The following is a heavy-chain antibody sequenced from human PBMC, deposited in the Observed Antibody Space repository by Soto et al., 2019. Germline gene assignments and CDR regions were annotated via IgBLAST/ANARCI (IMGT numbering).Heavy chain of an antibody. J-gene: IGHJ4*02. Sequence: SETLSLTCTVSGGSISSYYWSWIRQPPGKGLEWIGYIYYSGSTNYNPSLKSRDTISVDTTKNQFSLKLSSVTAADTAVYYCARRYGGTFDYWGQRTLVTVSS. CDR3: ARRYGGTFDY. CDR2: IYYSGST. CDR1: GGSISSYY. V-gene: IGHV4-59*08. D-gene: IGHD2-15*01.